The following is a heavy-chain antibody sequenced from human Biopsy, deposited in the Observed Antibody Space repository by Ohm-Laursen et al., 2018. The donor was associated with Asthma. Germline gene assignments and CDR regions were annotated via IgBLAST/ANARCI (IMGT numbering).Heavy chain of an antibody. V-gene: IGHV1-18*01. Sequence: ASVKVSCTTSGYTFNSAGITWVRPAPGQGLEWMGWISVYNGNTKVAQTLQDRVTMITDTSTSTAYMELRSLRSDDTAVYFCARAVDYSHYYGIDVWGQGTTVTVS. CDR1: GYTFNSAG. J-gene: IGHJ6*02. CDR2: ISVYNGNT. CDR3: ARAVDYSHYYGIDV. D-gene: IGHD3-10*01.